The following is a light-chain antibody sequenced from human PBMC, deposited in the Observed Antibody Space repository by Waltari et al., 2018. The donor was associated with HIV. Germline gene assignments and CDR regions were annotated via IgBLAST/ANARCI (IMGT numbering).Light chain of an antibody. V-gene: IGLV3-21*04. CDR3: QVDFSGHYV. Sequence: VLTQPPSVSVAPGKTAVINCGGNNIGATGVYWYQQKPGQAPVVVINFDNDRASGIPERFSASKSGNTATLTITRVEAGDEADYYCQVDFSGHYVFGTGTEVTV. J-gene: IGLJ1*01. CDR2: FDN. CDR1: NIGATG.